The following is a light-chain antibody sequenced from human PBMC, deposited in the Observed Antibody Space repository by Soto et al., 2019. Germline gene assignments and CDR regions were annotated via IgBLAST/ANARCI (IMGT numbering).Light chain of an antibody. Sequence: EIVLTQSPGTLSLSPGERATLSCRASQSFSSSYLAWYQQKPGQAPRLLIYGASSRATGIPDRFSGSGSGTDLTLTISRLEPEDCAVYCCQQYGSSAYTFGEGTKLEIK. CDR1: QSFSSSY. CDR2: GAS. J-gene: IGKJ2*01. V-gene: IGKV3-20*01. CDR3: QQYGSSAYT.